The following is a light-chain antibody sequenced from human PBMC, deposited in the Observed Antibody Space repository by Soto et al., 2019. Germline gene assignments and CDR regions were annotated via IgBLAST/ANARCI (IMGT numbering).Light chain of an antibody. V-gene: IGKV1-39*01. CDR1: QSISGC. Sequence: DIQMNQSPSSLSASVGDRLTITSRASQSISGCLNWYQQKPGKAPKLLIYAASSLQSGVPSRFSGSGSGKDFTLTISSLQRDYFATDFCQLCLGIPYTVGQGTRLETK. J-gene: IGKJ2*01. CDR3: QLCLGIPYT. CDR2: AAS.